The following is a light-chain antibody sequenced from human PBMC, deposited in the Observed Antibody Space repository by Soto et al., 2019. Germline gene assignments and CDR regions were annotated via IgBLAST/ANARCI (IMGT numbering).Light chain of an antibody. CDR3: QQYNSYSWT. CDR1: QGIGKN. Sequence: DIQMTQSPSSLSTSVGDTVTITCRASQGIGKNLAWYQQKPGKVPKVLIYTASTLHSGVPSRFSGSGSGTEFTLTISSLQPDDFATYYCQQYNSYSWTFGQGTKVEIK. J-gene: IGKJ1*01. CDR2: TAS. V-gene: IGKV1-27*01.